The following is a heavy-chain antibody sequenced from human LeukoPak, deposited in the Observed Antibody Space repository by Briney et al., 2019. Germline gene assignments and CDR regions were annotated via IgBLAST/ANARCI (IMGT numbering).Heavy chain of an antibody. D-gene: IGHD6-13*01. CDR2: IKQDGSEK. CDR3: ARRWYSSTRNNYYYYYMDV. V-gene: IGHV3-7*01. J-gene: IGHJ6*03. Sequence: GGSLRLSCAASGFTFSTYWMSWVRQAPGKGREWVANIKQDGSEKYYVVSVKGRFTLSRDNAKNSLYLQMNSLRAEDTAVYYCARRWYSSTRNNYYYYYMDVWGKGTTVTVSS. CDR1: GFTFSTYW.